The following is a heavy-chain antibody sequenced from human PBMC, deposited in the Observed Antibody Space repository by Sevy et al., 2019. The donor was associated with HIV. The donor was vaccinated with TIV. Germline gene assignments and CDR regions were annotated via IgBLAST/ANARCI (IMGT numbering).Heavy chain of an antibody. D-gene: IGHD6-13*01. Sequence: GGSLRLSCAASGFTFNFHGMHWVRQAPGKGLEWVANIRQDGSEKYYLDSVKGRFTISRDNAENSLFLHMNTLRVEDTAVYYCARDAAPYSSSWGWDYYFYGMDVWGQGTTVTVSS. CDR1: GFTFNFHG. CDR2: IRQDGSEK. CDR3: ARDAAPYSSSWGWDYYFYGMDV. V-gene: IGHV3-7*01. J-gene: IGHJ6*02.